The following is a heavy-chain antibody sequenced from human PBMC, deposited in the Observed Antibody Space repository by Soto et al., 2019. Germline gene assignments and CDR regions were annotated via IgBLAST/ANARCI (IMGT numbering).Heavy chain of an antibody. D-gene: IGHD6-19*01. CDR3: ARVMGVDGWSNYPFDL. CDR2: IKQDGSEK. Sequence: GGSLRLSCAASGFTFSTAWMNWVRQAPGMGLEWVAIIKQDGSEKYYVDPVKGRFTVSRDNAKNSLFLQMNSLSLEDTAVYFCARVMGVDGWSNYPFDLWGRGTMVTVSS. V-gene: IGHV3-7*04. CDR1: GFTFSTAW. J-gene: IGHJ3*01.